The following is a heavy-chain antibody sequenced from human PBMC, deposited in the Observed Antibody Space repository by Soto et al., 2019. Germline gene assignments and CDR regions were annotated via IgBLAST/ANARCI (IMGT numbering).Heavy chain of an antibody. J-gene: IGHJ6*02. Sequence: PGGSLRLSCAASGFTFSGSAMHWVRQASGKGLEWVGRIRSKANSYATAYAASVKGRFTISRDDSKNTAYLQMNSLKTEDMAVYYCNYYDSSGYPTLGMDVWGQGTTVTVSS. D-gene: IGHD3-22*01. V-gene: IGHV3-73*01. CDR3: NYYDSSGYPTLGMDV. CDR1: GFTFSGSA. CDR2: IRSKANSYAT.